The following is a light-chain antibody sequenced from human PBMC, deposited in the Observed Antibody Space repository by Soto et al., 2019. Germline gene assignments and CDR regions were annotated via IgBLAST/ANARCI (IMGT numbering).Light chain of an antibody. V-gene: IGLV1-40*01. CDR2: VNN. CDR3: QSYDSSLSGSV. J-gene: IGLJ3*02. Sequence: QSVLTQPPSVSGAPGQRVTISCTGTSSNIGAGYDVHWYQQLPGTAPKLLIFVNNNRPSGVPDRFSASKSGTSASLAITGLQAEDEADYYCQSYDSSLSGSVFGGGTKVTVL. CDR1: SSNIGAGYD.